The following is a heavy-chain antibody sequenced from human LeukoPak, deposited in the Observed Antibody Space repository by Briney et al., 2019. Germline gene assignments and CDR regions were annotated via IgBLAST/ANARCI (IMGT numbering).Heavy chain of an antibody. V-gene: IGHV1-18*01. CDR2: ISGYKGNT. D-gene: IGHD2-15*01. CDR3: ARVVGH. J-gene: IGHJ4*02. CDR1: GYTFTSYG. Sequence: ASVKVSCKASGYTFTSYGISWVRQSPGQGLEWMGWISGYKGNTNYAQKLQGRVTMTEDTSTDTAYMELSSLRSEDTAVYYCARVVGHWGQGTLVTVSS.